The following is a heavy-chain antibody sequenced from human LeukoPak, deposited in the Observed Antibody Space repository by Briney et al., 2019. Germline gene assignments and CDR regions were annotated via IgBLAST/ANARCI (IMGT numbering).Heavy chain of an antibody. CDR1: GGSISSGDYY. J-gene: IGHJ2*01. V-gene: IGHV4-61*08. Sequence: PSQTLSLTCTVSGGSISSGDYYWSWIRQPPGKGLEWIGYIYYSGSTNYNPSLKSRVTISVDRSKNQFSLKLSSVTAADTAVYYCARDGDYEGYFDLWGRGTLVTVSS. D-gene: IGHD4-17*01. CDR2: IYYSGST. CDR3: ARDGDYEGYFDL.